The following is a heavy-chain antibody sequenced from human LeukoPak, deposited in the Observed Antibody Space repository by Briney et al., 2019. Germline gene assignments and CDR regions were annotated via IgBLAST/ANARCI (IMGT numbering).Heavy chain of an antibody. CDR3: ARGAYCGGNCYHRSLDY. CDR1: GYTFTNYG. J-gene: IGHJ4*02. D-gene: IGHD2-21*02. CDR2: ISAYNGNT. Sequence: GASVKVSCKASGYTFTNYGISWVRQAPGQGLEWMGWISAYNGNTNYAQKLQDRVTMTTDTSTSTAYMEVRSLRSDDTAVYYCARGAYCGGNCYHRSLDYWGQGALVTVSS. V-gene: IGHV1-18*01.